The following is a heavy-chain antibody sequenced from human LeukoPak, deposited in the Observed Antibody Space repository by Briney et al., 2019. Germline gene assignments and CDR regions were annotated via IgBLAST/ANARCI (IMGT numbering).Heavy chain of an antibody. CDR1: GFTFSSYW. CDR3: AREGSIVARTDY. Sequence: GGSLRLSCAASGFTFSSYWMSWVRQAPGRRLEWVAVISFDGNQEYYPDSVKGRFTISRDNSKNTLYLQMNGLETEDTAVYYCAREGSIVARTDYWGQGALVIVSS. D-gene: IGHD3-16*02. J-gene: IGHJ4*02. V-gene: IGHV3-30*03. CDR2: ISFDGNQE.